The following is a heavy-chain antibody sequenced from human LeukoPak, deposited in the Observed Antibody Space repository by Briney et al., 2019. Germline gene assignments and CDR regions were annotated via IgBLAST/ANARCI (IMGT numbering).Heavy chain of an antibody. CDR1: GFTFSSYA. J-gene: IGHJ4*02. Sequence: GGSLRLSCAASGFTFSSYAMSWVRQAPGKGLEWVSAISGSGGSTYYADSVKGRFTISRDNSKNTLYLQMNSPRAEDTAVYYCAKGEPYYDSSTYFDYWGQGTLVTVSS. CDR2: ISGSGGST. D-gene: IGHD3-22*01. CDR3: AKGEPYYDSSTYFDY. V-gene: IGHV3-23*01.